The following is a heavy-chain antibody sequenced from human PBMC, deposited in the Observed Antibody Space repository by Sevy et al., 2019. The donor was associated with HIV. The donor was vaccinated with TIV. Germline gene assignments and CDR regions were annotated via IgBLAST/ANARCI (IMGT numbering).Heavy chain of an antibody. V-gene: IGHV4-59*01. D-gene: IGHD1-20*01. CDR2: TYYSGST. CDR3: ARTLGITGRNWFDP. Sequence: SETLSLTCTVSGGSISSYYWSWIRQPPGKGLEWIGYTYYSGSTNYNPSLKSRVTISVDTSKNQFSLKLSSVTAADTAVYYCARTLGITGRNWFDPWGQGTLVTVSS. J-gene: IGHJ5*02. CDR1: GGSISSYY.